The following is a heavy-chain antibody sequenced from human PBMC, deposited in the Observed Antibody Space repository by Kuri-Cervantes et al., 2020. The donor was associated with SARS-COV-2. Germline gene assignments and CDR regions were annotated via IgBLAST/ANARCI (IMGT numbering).Heavy chain of an antibody. CDR2: ISHDGTTQ. CDR1: GFIFSDYA. CDR3: ARDGSPRVWNGYYMDY. D-gene: IGHD3-3*01. J-gene: IGHJ4*02. V-gene: IGHV3-30-3*01. Sequence: GESLKISCEASGFIFSDYAMHWVRQAPGKGLEWVAVISHDGTTQNYADSLKGLFTISRDNSKNTLYLELNSLRAEDTAVYYCARDGSPRVWNGYYMDYWGQGTLVTVSS.